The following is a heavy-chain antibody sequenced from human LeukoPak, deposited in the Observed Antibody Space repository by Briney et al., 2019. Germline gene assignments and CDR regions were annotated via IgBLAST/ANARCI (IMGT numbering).Heavy chain of an antibody. CDR2: ISSSSSYI. D-gene: IGHD2-2*01. CDR3: AREVGYVVPKQPFFDY. Sequence: GGSLRLSCAASGFTFSSYSMNWVRQAPGKGLEWVSSISSSSSYIYYADSVKGRFTISRDNAKNSLYLQMNSLRAEDTAVYYCAREVGYVVPKQPFFDYWGQGTLVTVSS. J-gene: IGHJ4*02. V-gene: IGHV3-21*01. CDR1: GFTFSSYS.